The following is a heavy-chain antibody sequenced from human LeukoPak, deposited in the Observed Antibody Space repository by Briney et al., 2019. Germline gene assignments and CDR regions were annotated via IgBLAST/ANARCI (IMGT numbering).Heavy chain of an antibody. CDR3: ARRLIAATATSAFDI. V-gene: IGHV3-48*04. CDR2: ISGSNSTL. D-gene: IGHD6-13*01. J-gene: IGHJ3*02. CDR1: EFTFSSYT. Sequence: PGGSLRLSCATSEFTFSSYTMNWVRQAPGKGLEWISYISGSNSTLYSADSVRGRFTISRDNAKNSLYLQMNSLRAEDTAVYYCARRLIAATATSAFDIWGQGTMVTVSS.